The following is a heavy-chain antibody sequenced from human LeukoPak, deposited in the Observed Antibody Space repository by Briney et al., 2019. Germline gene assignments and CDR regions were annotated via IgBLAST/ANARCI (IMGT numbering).Heavy chain of an antibody. D-gene: IGHD3-10*01. Sequence: SSETLSLTCTVSGGSISRYYWSWIRRPPGKGLEWIGYIDDSGNTNYNPSLKSQVTISVDKSKNQFSLKLSFVTAAHTAMYYCARSDYHNSGSHTVFDAFDIWGQGTRVTVSS. CDR3: ARSDYHNSGSHTVFDAFDI. CDR2: IDDSGNT. J-gene: IGHJ3*02. CDR1: GGSISRYY. V-gene: IGHV4-59*01.